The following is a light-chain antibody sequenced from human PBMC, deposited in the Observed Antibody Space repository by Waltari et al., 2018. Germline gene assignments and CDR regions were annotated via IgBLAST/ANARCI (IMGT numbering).Light chain of an antibody. Sequence: QSMLTQPPSASGSPGQRVTIPCSGGRSNIGSNALNWYQQLPGTAPKLLSYSHVRRPSGVPDRFSGSRSGTSASLAISGLQSEDEADYYCSAWDDSLQVVLFGGGTKLTVL. CDR2: SHV. V-gene: IGLV1-44*01. CDR1: RSNIGSNA. J-gene: IGLJ2*01. CDR3: SAWDDSLQVVL.